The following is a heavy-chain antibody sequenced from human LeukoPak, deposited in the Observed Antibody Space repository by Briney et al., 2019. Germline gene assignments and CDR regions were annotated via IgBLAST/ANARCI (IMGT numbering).Heavy chain of an antibody. V-gene: IGHV3-74*01. CDR3: AKELAAAGNRINFYYYYYYMDV. CDR2: INSDGSST. CDR1: GFTFSAYW. Sequence: GGSLRLSCAASGFTFSAYWMHWVRQAPGKGLVWVSRINSDGSSTSYADSVKGRFTIYRDYAKNTLYLQMNSLRAEDTAVYYCAKELAAAGNRINFYYYYYYMDVWGKGTTVTVSS. D-gene: IGHD6-13*01. J-gene: IGHJ6*03.